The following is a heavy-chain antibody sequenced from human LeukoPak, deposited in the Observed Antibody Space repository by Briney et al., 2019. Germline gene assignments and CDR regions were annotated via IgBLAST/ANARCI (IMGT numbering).Heavy chain of an antibody. D-gene: IGHD3-10*01. V-gene: IGHV4-30-4*08. Sequence: SETLSPTCTVSGGSISSGDYCWSWIRQPPGKGLEWIGYIYYSGSTYYNPSLKSRVTISVDTSKNQFSLKLSSVTAADTAVYYCARGAVLLWFGELLNYFDYWGQGTLVTVSS. J-gene: IGHJ4*02. CDR2: IYYSGST. CDR1: GGSISSGDYC. CDR3: ARGAVLLWFGELLNYFDY.